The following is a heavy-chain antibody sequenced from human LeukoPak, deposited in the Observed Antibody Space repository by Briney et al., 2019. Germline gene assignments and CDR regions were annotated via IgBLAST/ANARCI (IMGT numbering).Heavy chain of an antibody. J-gene: IGHJ6*03. CDR3: ERSPAGDAWPPAYYMDV. D-gene: IGHD3-10*01. Sequence: GGSLRLSCAASEFSFSTYWMSWVRQAPGKGLEWVANIKEDGTEKYYVGSVKGRFTISRDNAKKSLYLQMNSLRDDDTAVYFCERSPAGDAWPPAYYMDVWGKGTTVTVSS. CDR1: EFSFSTYW. CDR2: IKEDGTEK. V-gene: IGHV3-7*01.